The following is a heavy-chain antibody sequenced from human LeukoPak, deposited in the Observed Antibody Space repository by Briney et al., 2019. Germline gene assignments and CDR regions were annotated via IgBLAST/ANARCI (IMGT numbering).Heavy chain of an antibody. D-gene: IGHD3-3*01. Sequence: ASVKVSCKASGYTFTGYYMHWVRQAPGQGLEWMGWINPNSGGTNYAQKFQGRVTMTRDTSISTAYMELSRLRSDDTAVYYCARRFRNYDRNVYYMDVWGKGTTVTVSS. J-gene: IGHJ6*03. CDR2: INPNSGGT. CDR3: ARRFRNYDRNVYYMDV. V-gene: IGHV1-2*02. CDR1: GYTFTGYY.